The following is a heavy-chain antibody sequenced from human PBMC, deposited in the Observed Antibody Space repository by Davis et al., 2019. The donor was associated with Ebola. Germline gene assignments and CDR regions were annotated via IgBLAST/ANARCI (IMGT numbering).Heavy chain of an antibody. CDR3: ARGSITMVRGVIIPLDY. V-gene: IGHV4-34*01. CDR2: INHSGST. CDR1: GGSFSGYY. Sequence: PSETLSLTCAVYGGSFSGYYWSWIRQPPGKRLEWIGEINHSGSTNYNPSLKSRVTISVDTSKNQFSLKLSSVTAADTAVYYCARGSITMVRGVIIPLDYWGQGTLVTVSS. D-gene: IGHD3-10*01. J-gene: IGHJ4*02.